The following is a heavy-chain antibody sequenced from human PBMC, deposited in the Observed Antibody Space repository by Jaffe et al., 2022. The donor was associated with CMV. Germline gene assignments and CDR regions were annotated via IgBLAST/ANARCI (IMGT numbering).Heavy chain of an antibody. CDR2: ISGSGGST. D-gene: IGHD3-3*01. V-gene: IGHV3-23*04. CDR1: GFTFSSYA. Sequence: EVQLVESGGGLVQPGGSLRLSCAASGFTFSSYAMSWVRQAPGKGLEWVSAISGSGGSTYYADSVKGRFTISRDNSKNTLYLQMNSLRAEDTAVYYCAKPVTIFGVVIPDAFDIWGQGTMVTVSS. CDR3: AKPVTIFGVVIPDAFDI. J-gene: IGHJ3*02.